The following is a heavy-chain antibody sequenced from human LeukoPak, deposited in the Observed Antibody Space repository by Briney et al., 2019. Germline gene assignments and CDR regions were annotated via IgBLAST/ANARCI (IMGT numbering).Heavy chain of an antibody. CDR1: GGSISSGDYY. CDR2: IYYSGST. J-gene: IGHJ4*02. CDR3: ARDLPDCSGGSCAGHY. Sequence: SETLSLTCTVSGGSISSGDYYWSWIRQPPGKGLEWIGYIYYSGSTYYNPSLKGRVTISVDTSKNQFSLKLSSVTAADTAVYYCARDLPDCSGGSCAGHYWGQGTLVTVSS. V-gene: IGHV4-30-4*08. D-gene: IGHD2-15*01.